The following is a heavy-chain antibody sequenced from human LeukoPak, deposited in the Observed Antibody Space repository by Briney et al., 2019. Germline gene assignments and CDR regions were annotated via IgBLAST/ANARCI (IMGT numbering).Heavy chain of an antibody. CDR3: ARAPVTSCRGAFCYPFDY. CDR2: TSSSDPGT. CDR1: GFPLSSYA. V-gene: IGHV3-23*01. Sequence: QFGGSLRLSCAASGFPLSSYAMSWVRQGPGKGLEWVAATSSSDPGTYHADSVRGRFTISRDNSKNTLYLQMNRLRVEDAAVYYCARAPVTSCRGAFCYPFDYWGQGTLVTVSS. J-gene: IGHJ4*02. D-gene: IGHD2-15*01.